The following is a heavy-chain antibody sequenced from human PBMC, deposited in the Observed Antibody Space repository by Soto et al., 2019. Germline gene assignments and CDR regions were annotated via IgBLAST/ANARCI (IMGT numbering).Heavy chain of an antibody. J-gene: IGHJ4*02. Sequence: QVQLVESGGGVVQPGRSLRLSCAASGFTFSSYGMHWVRQAPGKGLEWVAVISYDGSNKYYADSVKGRFTISRDNSKNTRYLQMNSLRAEDTAEYYCAKDGSSGPFDYWGQGPLVTVSS. CDR3: AKDGSSGPFDY. D-gene: IGHD1-26*01. CDR2: ISYDGSNK. V-gene: IGHV3-30*18. CDR1: GFTFSSYG.